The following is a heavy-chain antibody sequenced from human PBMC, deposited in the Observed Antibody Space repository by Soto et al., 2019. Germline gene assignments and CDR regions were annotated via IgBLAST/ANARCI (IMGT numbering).Heavy chain of an antibody. CDR1: GYAFSSYW. D-gene: IGHD2-8*02. Sequence: GESLKISCQGSGYAFSSYWIAWVRQTPGKGLEWMGIIYPGDSDTRYSPSFQGQVTISVDKSITTAYPQWSSLKASDTAMYYCARGYCTATICDPWFDPWGQGTLVTVSS. CDR3: ARGYCTATICDPWFDP. J-gene: IGHJ5*02. CDR2: IYPGDSDT. V-gene: IGHV5-51*01.